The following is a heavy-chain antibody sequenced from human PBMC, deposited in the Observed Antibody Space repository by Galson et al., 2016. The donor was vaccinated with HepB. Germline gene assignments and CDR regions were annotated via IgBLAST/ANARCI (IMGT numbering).Heavy chain of an antibody. CDR1: GYTFTNYG. J-gene: IGHJ3*02. D-gene: IGHD6-13*01. Sequence: SVKVSCKASGYTFTNYGISWVRQAPGQGLEWMGWISAYNGNTNYAQKLQGRVTMTPDASTRTAYMELRGLRSDDAAVYYCARDQFYSSSWNAFDIWGQGTMVTVSS. CDR2: ISAYNGNT. CDR3: ARDQFYSSSWNAFDI. V-gene: IGHV1-18*01.